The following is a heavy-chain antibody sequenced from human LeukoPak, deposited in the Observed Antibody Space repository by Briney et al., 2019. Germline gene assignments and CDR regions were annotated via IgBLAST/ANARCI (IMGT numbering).Heavy chain of an antibody. V-gene: IGHV3-74*01. D-gene: IGHD5-12*01. Sequence: GGSLRLSCAAAGFTFSSYWMQWVRLAPGKGLVWVSRINGDGSSTTYADSGKGRFTISRDNAKNTLYLQMNSLRAEDTAVYYCGRGGYTGSLPIDYWGQGTLVTVSS. J-gene: IGHJ4*02. CDR1: GFTFSSYW. CDR3: GRGGYTGSLPIDY. CDR2: INGDGSST.